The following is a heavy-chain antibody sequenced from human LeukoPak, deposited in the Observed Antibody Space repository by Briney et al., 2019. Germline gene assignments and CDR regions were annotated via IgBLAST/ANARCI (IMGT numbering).Heavy chain of an antibody. CDR1: GFTFSSYA. J-gene: IGHJ4*02. CDR3: TTDGYY. V-gene: IGHV3-30*04. CDR2: ISYDGSNK. D-gene: IGHD2-2*03. Sequence: GGSLRLSCAASGFTFSSYAMHWVRQAPGKGLEWVAVISYDGSNKYYADSVKGRFTISRDNSKNTLYLQMNSLKTEDTAVYYCTTDGYYWGQGTLVTVSS.